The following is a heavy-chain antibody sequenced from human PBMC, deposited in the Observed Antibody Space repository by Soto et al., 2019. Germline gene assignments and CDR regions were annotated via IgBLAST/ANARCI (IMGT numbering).Heavy chain of an antibody. CDR2: MYNTGST. V-gene: IGHV4-59*01. J-gene: IGHJ6*02. D-gene: IGHD2-2*01. CDR1: GGSISGYY. Sequence: SETLSLTCTVSGGSISGYYWSWIRQPPGKGLEWIGYMYNTGSTVYNPSFKSRVTISVDTSKNQFSLKLSSVTAADTAVYYCASGGIGCSSTSCYWGYYYYYGMGVWGQGTTVTVSS. CDR3: ASGGIGCSSTSCYWGYYYYYGMGV.